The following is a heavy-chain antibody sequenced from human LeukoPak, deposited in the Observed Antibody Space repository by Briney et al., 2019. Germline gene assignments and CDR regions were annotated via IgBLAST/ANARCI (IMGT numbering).Heavy chain of an antibody. V-gene: IGHV3-20*04. D-gene: IGHD6-19*01. CDR1: GFTFDDYG. Sequence: GGSLRLSCAASGFTFDDYGMSWVRQAPGKGLEWVSGINWNGGSTGYADSVKGRFTISRDNAKNSLYLQMNSLRAEDTALYYCARDLPVAGYLVNYYYMDVWGKGTTITVSS. J-gene: IGHJ6*03. CDR2: INWNGGST. CDR3: ARDLPVAGYLVNYYYMDV.